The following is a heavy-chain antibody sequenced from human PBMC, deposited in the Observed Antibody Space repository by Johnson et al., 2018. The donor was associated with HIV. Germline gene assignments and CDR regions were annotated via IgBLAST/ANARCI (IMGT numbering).Heavy chain of an antibody. Sequence: VQLVESGGGVVRPGGSLRVSCTASGFTFDEYGMSWVRQAPGKGLEWVSGITWNGGTTGYADSVKGRFLISRDKAKNSLYLQMNSRRAEDTAVYYCAREVGNAGAFDIWGQGTMVTVSS. CDR2: ITWNGGTT. V-gene: IGHV3-20*04. CDR3: AREVGNAGAFDI. D-gene: IGHD1-26*01. CDR1: GFTFDEYG. J-gene: IGHJ3*02.